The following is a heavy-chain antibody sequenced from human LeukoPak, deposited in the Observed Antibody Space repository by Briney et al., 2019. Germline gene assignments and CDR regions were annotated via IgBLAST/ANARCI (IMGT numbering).Heavy chain of an antibody. CDR3: ARHGNTAMGDY. D-gene: IGHD1-7*01. Sequence: SETLSLTCTVSGGSISSSSYYRGWIRQPPGKGLEWIGSIYYSGSTYYNPSLKSRVTISVDTSKNQFSLKLSSVTAADTAVYYCARHGNTAMGDYWGQGTLVTVSS. V-gene: IGHV4-39*01. CDR2: IYYSGST. J-gene: IGHJ4*02. CDR1: GGSISSSSYY.